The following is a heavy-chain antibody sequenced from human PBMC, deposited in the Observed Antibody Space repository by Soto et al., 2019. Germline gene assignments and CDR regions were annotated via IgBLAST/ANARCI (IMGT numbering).Heavy chain of an antibody. CDR2: IIPIFGTA. CDR1: GYSFPTYA. J-gene: IGHJ6*02. Sequence: GASVKVSCKAPGYSFPTYAISWVQRAPGQGLEWMGGIIPIFGTANYAQKFQGRVTITADESTSTAYMELSSLRSEDTAVYYCARISIVVVPAAIPVPYGMDVWGQGTTVTVSS. V-gene: IGHV1-69*13. D-gene: IGHD2-2*02. CDR3: ARISIVVVPAAIPVPYGMDV.